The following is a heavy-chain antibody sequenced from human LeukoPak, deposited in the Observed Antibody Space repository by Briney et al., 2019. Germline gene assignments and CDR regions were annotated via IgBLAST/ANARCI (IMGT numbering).Heavy chain of an antibody. CDR3: ARDTGVRFTETLDY. Sequence: SQTLSLSCAISGDSDSRNSAAWNWIRQSPSRGLEWLGRTYYRSKWYNDYAVSVSRRIAINPDTSKNQFSLQLNSVTPEDTAVYYCARDTGVRFTETLDYWGRGDLFTVSS. CDR2: TYYRSKWYN. J-gene: IGHJ4*02. CDR1: GDSDSRNSAA. V-gene: IGHV6-1*01. D-gene: IGHD3-10*01.